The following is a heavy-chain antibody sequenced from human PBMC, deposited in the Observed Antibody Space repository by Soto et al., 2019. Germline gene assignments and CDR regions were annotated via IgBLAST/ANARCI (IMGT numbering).Heavy chain of an antibody. J-gene: IGHJ6*02. CDR1: GGTFSSYT. CDR2: IIPILGIA. V-gene: IGHV1-69*02. Sequence: QVQLVQSGAEVKKPGSSVKVSCKASGGTFSSYTISWVRQAPGQGLEWMGRIIPILGIANDAEKFQGRVTISANKAGSTAYIELSSLRSEDTAVYDCARVPGYCSVGSCYSSYYYGIDVWGQGTTVTVSS. CDR3: ARVPGYCSVGSCYSSYYYGIDV. D-gene: IGHD2-15*01.